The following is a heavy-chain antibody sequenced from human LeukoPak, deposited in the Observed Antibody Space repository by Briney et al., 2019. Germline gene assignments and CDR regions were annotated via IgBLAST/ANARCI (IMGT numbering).Heavy chain of an antibody. V-gene: IGHV3-74*01. CDR2: ITGDGSST. J-gene: IGHJ1*01. Sequence: PGGSLRLSCVASEFSFSNYWMHWVRQAPGKGLVWVSWITGDGSSTRYADSVKGRFTISRDNAKNTLYLQVNSLRAEDTAVYYCAKTCSSTSCHNGYFQHWGQGTLVTVSS. D-gene: IGHD2-2*01. CDR3: AKTCSSTSCHNGYFQH. CDR1: EFSFSNYW.